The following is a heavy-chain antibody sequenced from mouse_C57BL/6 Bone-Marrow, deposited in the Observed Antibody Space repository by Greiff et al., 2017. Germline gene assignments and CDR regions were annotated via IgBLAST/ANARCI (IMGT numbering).Heavy chain of an antibody. D-gene: IGHD1-1*02. CDR1: GFTFSDYG. Sequence: EVKLMESGGGLVKPGGSLKLSCAASGFTFSDYGMHWVRQAPEKGLEWVAYISSGSSTIYYADTVKGRFTISRDNAKNTLFLQMTSLRSEATAMYYCARPWGGGSFDYWGQGTTLTVSS. CDR3: ARPWGGGSFDY. J-gene: IGHJ2*01. V-gene: IGHV5-17*01. CDR2: ISSGSSTI.